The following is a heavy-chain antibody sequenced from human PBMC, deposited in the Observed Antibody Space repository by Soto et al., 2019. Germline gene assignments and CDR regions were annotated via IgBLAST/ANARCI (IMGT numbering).Heavy chain of an antibody. J-gene: IGHJ6*02. D-gene: IGHD6-13*01. CDR2: IYYSGST. CDR3: ARGDSSPPYSCYGMDV. Sequence: QVQLQESGPGLVKPSETLSLTCTVSGGSISSYYWSWIRQPPGKGLEWIGYIYYSGSTNYNPSLTSRVTISVDTSKNQFSLKLSSVTAADTAVYYCARGDSSPPYSCYGMDVWGQGTTVTVSS. CDR1: GGSISSYY. V-gene: IGHV4-59*01.